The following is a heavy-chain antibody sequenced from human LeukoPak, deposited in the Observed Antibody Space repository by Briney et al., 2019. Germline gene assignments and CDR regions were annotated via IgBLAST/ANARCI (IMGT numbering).Heavy chain of an antibody. CDR1: GYSISSGYY. CDR3: ARHHTAMVDY. Sequence: PSETLSLTCAVSGYSISSGYYWGWIRQPPGKGLEWIGGIYHSGSTYYNPSLKSRVTISVDTSKNQFSLKLSSVTAADTAVYYCARHHTAMVDYWGQGTLVTVSS. V-gene: IGHV4-38-2*01. CDR2: IYHSGST. J-gene: IGHJ4*02. D-gene: IGHD5-18*01.